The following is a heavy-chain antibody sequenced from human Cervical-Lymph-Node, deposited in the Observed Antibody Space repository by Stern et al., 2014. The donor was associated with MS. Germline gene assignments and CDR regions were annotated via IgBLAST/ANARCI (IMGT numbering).Heavy chain of an antibody. Sequence: EVQLLESGRGLVEPGGSLRLSCAASQFSFSIYWMHWVRQAPGKGLVWVSGINSDGSSTLYADSVKGRFTISRDNAKNTLYLQMNSLRVEDTAVYFCARDPEGYLDYWGQGTLVTVSS. CDR2: INSDGSST. V-gene: IGHV3-74*01. J-gene: IGHJ4*02. CDR3: ARDPEGYLDY. CDR1: QFSFSIYW.